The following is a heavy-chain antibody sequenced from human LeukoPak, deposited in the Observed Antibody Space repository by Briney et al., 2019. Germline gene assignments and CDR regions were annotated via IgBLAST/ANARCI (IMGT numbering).Heavy chain of an antibody. J-gene: IGHJ4*02. V-gene: IGHV3-11*01. CDR1: GFAFSDYY. D-gene: IGHD5-24*01. CDR3: ARDRLQLHAGFDY. Sequence: GGSLRLSCAASGFAFSDYYMAWIRQAPGKGLEWLSYISDSGTTIHDADSVKGRFTISRDNVKNSLYLQMNSLRAEDTAVYFCARDRLQLHAGFDYWGQGTVVTVSS. CDR2: ISDSGTTI.